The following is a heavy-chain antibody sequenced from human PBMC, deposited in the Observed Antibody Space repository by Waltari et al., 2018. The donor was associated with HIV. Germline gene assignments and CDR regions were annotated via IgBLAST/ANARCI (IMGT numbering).Heavy chain of an antibody. CDR2: INHSGST. V-gene: IGHV4-34*01. CDR1: GGSFSGYY. J-gene: IGHJ6*03. Sequence: QVQLQQWGAGLLKPSETLSLTCGVYGGSFSGYYWSWIRQPPGKGLEWIGEINHSGSTNYNPSLKSRVTISVDTSKNQFSLKLSSVTAADTAVYYCARGRSGSGMDVWGKGTTVTVSS. D-gene: IGHD3-10*01. CDR3: ARGRSGSGMDV.